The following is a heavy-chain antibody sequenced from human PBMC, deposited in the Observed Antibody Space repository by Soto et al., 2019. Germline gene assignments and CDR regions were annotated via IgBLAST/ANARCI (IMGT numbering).Heavy chain of an antibody. CDR1: GFTFGDYA. Sequence: GGSLRLSCAASGFTFGDYAMTWVRQAPGKGLEWVGFIRTKTYGETTEYAASVKGKFTISRDDSKSIAYLQMNSLKTEDTAVYYCTRSRTMITLRMSFDYWGQGTLVTVSS. CDR2: IRTKTYGETT. CDR3: TRSRTMITLRMSFDY. J-gene: IGHJ4*02. V-gene: IGHV3-49*04. D-gene: IGHD3-16*01.